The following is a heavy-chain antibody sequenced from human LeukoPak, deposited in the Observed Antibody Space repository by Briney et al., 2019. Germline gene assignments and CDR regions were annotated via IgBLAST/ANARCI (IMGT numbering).Heavy chain of an antibody. Sequence: SETLSLTCTVSGGSVSSGSYYWSWIRQPPGKGLEWIGYIYYSGSTNYNPSLKSRVTISVDTSKNQFSLKLSSVTAADTAVYYCARDTGGFLEWGTDPFDIWGQGTMVTVSS. D-gene: IGHD3-3*01. CDR2: IYYSGST. V-gene: IGHV4-61*01. CDR3: ARDTGGFLEWGTDPFDI. J-gene: IGHJ3*02. CDR1: GGSVSSGSYY.